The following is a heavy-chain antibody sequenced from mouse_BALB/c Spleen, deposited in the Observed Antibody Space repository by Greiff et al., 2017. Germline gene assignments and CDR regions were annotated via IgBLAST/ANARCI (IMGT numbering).Heavy chain of an antibody. CDR1: GFNIKDYY. CDR2: IDPENGDT. D-gene: IGHD2-3*01. Sequence: EVQLQESGAELVRSGASVKLSCTASGFNIKDYYMHWVKQRPEQGLEWIGWIDPENGDTEYAPKFQGKATMTADTSSNTAYLQLSSLTSEDTAVYYCNGAGDGYSFAYWGQGTLVTVSA. CDR3: NGAGDGYSFAY. J-gene: IGHJ3*01. V-gene: IGHV14-4*02.